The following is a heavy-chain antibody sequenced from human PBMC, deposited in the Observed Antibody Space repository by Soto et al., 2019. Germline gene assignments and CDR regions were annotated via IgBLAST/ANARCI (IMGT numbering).Heavy chain of an antibody. V-gene: IGHV4-59*01. CDR1: GGSFSNDY. CDR2: IFHSGIT. D-gene: IGHD3-22*01. Sequence: SEPLSLTCSISGGSFSNDYWTWIRQSPGKGLEWIGYIFHSGITDYNPSVKSRVTISIDKSRNLFSLTLTSVTAADTAVYYCARDRYFYDSRGYYRTLDSWGQGTLVTVSS. CDR3: ARDRYFYDSRGYYRTLDS. J-gene: IGHJ5*01.